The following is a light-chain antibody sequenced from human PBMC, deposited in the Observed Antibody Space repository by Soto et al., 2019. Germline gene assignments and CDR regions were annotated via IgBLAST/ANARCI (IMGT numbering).Light chain of an antibody. CDR1: QSVSSN. CDR3: QQYNNWPLL. Sequence: EILMTQAPATLSVSPGERATLSCRASQSVSSNLAWYQQKPGQAPRLLIYCASTRAAGIPARFSGSGSGTEVTLTIISLQSEDFAVYYCQQYNNWPLLFGQGTKLEIK. V-gene: IGKV3-15*01. CDR2: CAS. J-gene: IGKJ2*01.